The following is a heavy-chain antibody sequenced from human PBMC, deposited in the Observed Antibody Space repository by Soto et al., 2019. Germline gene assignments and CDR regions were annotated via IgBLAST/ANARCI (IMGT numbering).Heavy chain of an antibody. Sequence: LRLSCVASGFTFSGYEMNWVRQAPGKGLEWVSYITGSGDTIYYADSVKGRFTISRDNAKNSVYLQMSGLRAEDTALYYCARDSRASILRVRDPRNALDIWGQGTLVTVSS. V-gene: IGHV3-48*03. CDR3: ARDSRASILRVRDPRNALDI. CDR2: ITGSGDTI. J-gene: IGHJ3*02. CDR1: GFTFSGYE. D-gene: IGHD2-2*01.